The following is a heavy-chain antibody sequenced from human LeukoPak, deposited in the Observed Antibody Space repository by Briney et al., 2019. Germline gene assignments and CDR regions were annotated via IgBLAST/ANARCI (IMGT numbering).Heavy chain of an antibody. V-gene: IGHV1-8*02. Sequence: ASVKVSCKASGYTFTGYYMHWVRQAPGQGLEWMGWMNPNSGNTGYAQKFQGRVTMTRNTSISTAYMELSSLRSEGTAVYYCARGDRITIFGVVTFYYYYYYMDVWGKGTTVTVSS. CDR1: GYTFTGYY. CDR2: MNPNSGNT. J-gene: IGHJ6*03. D-gene: IGHD3-3*01. CDR3: ARGDRITIFGVVTFYYYYYYMDV.